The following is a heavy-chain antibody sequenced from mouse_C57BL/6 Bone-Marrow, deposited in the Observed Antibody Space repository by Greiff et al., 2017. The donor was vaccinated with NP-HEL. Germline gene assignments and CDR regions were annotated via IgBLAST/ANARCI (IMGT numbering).Heavy chain of an antibody. J-gene: IGHJ1*03. CDR1: GYAFSSSW. Sequence: QVQLQQSGPELVKPGASVKISCKASGYAFSSSWMNWVKQRPGKGLEWIGRIYPGDGDTNYNGKFKGKATLTADKSSSTAYMQLRSLTSEDSAVYFCARDGYYVYWYFDVWGTGTTVTVSS. D-gene: IGHD2-3*01. CDR3: ARDGYYVYWYFDV. V-gene: IGHV1-82*01. CDR2: IYPGDGDT.